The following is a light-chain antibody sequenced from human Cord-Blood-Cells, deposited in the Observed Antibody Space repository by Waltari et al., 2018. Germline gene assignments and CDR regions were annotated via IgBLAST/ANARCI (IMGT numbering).Light chain of an antibody. CDR3: QQYYSTPYT. J-gene: IGKJ2*01. Sequence: DIVMTQSPDSLAVSLGGRATINCKSSQSVLYSSNNKNYLAWYQQKPGQPPKLLIYWASTRESGVPDRISGSGSGTDFTLTISSLQAEDVAVYDCQQYYSTPYTFGQGTKLEIK. CDR1: QSVLYSSNNKNY. CDR2: WAS. V-gene: IGKV4-1*01.